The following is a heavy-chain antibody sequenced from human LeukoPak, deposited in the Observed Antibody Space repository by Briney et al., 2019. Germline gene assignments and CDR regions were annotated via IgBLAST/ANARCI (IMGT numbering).Heavy chain of an antibody. CDR1: GGSISSYY. J-gene: IGHJ2*01. Sequence: SETLSLTCTVSGGSISSYYWSWIRQPAGKGLEWIGRIYTSGSTNYNPSLKSRVTMSVDTSKNQFSLKLSSVTAADTAVYYCARVCGYCSSTSCYLKYFDLWGRGTLVTVTS. V-gene: IGHV4-4*07. D-gene: IGHD2-2*01. CDR3: ARVCGYCSSTSCYLKYFDL. CDR2: IYTSGST.